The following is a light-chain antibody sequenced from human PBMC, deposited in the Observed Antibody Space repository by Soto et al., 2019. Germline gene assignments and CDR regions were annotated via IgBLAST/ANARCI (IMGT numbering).Light chain of an antibody. V-gene: IGKV3-20*01. CDR1: QTININY. Sequence: EVVLTQSPGTLSLSPGERATLSCRASQTININYLAWYQQKPGQAPRLLMSGSSNRATGIPDRFSGSGSGTDFTLTINSLEPEDFTKYFCQQYKTSPRTFGQRTKVEV. CDR3: QQYKTSPRT. CDR2: GSS. J-gene: IGKJ1*01.